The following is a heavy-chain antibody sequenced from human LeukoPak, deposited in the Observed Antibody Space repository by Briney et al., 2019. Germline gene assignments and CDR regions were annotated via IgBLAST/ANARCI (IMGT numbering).Heavy chain of an antibody. D-gene: IGHD3-10*01. CDR1: GFTFSSYS. CDR3: GRHRSGSGTYFIDY. CDR2: MKKDGSET. J-gene: IGHJ4*02. V-gene: IGHV3-7*01. Sequence: TGGSLRLSCVVSGFTFSSYSMIWVRQAAGKGLQWVANMKKDGSETNYVDSVKGRFTISRDNAKNSLYLQMNSLRAEDTAVYYCGRHRSGSGTYFIDYWGQGTLVSVSS.